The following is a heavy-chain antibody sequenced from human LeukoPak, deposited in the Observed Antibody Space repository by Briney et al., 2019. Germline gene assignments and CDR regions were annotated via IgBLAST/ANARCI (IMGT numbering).Heavy chain of an antibody. CDR3: ARDTPFYCSSTSCYVRTFDY. V-gene: IGHV1-2*02. J-gene: IGHJ4*02. CDR2: INPNSGGT. D-gene: IGHD2-2*01. Sequence: ASVKVSCKASGYTFTGYYMHWVRQAPGQGLEWMGWINPNSGGTNYAQKFQSRVTMTRDTSISTAYMELSRLRSDDTAVYYCARDTPFYCSSTSCYVRTFDYWGQGTLVTVSS. CDR1: GYTFTGYY.